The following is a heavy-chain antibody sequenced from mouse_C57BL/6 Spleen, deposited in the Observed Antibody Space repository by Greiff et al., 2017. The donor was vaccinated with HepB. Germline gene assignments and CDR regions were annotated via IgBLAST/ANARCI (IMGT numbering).Heavy chain of an antibody. J-gene: IGHJ4*01. V-gene: IGHV1-76*01. CDR1: GYTFTDYY. D-gene: IGHD1-1*01. CDR3: ARSGTTVVARDAMDD. CDR2: IYPGSGNT. Sequence: QVQLQQSGAELVRPGASVKLSCKASGYTFTDYYINWVKQRPGQGLEWIARIYPGSGNTYYNEKFKGKATLTAEKSSSTAYMQLSSLTSEDSAVYFWARSGTTVVARDAMDDWGQGTSVTVSS.